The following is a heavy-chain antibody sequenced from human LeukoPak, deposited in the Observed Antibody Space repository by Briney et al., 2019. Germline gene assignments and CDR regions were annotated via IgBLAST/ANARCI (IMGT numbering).Heavy chain of an antibody. V-gene: IGHV4-34*01. D-gene: IGHD4-17*01. CDR1: GGSFSGYY. J-gene: IGHJ6*02. CDR3: ARGAYDYGDYVSYYYYGMDV. Sequence: TSSETLSLTCAVYGGSFSGYYWSWIRQPPGKGLEWIGEINHSGSANYNPSLKSRVTISVDTSKNQFSLKLSSVTAADTAVYYCARGAYDYGDYVSYYYYGMDVWGQGTTVTVSS. CDR2: INHSGSA.